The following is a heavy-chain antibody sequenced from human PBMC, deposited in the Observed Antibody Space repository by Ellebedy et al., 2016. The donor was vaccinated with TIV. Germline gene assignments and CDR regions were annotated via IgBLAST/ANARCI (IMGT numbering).Heavy chain of an antibody. Sequence: GGSLRLXXAASGFTLSDTAVSWVRQAPGKGLEWVSSIRGEDTTYYAESVKGRFTVSTDSSKNTLYLLMNNLRAEDTALYYCAKLSIASLGTDFWGQGTLVTVSS. CDR2: IRGEDTT. CDR1: GFTLSDTA. D-gene: IGHD6-13*01. CDR3: AKLSIASLGTDF. J-gene: IGHJ4*02. V-gene: IGHV3-23*01.